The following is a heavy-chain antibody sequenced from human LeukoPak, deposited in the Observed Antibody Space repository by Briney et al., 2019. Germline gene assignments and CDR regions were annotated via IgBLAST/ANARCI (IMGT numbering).Heavy chain of an antibody. D-gene: IGHD5-12*01. CDR1: GGSISSYY. V-gene: IGHV4-59*01. J-gene: IGHJ4*02. CDR3: ARDGRGYSGYDWFDY. Sequence: SETLSLTCTVSGGSISSYYWSWIRQPPGKGLEWIGYVSYSGFTNYSPSLKSRVTISIDTSKNQFSLKLTSVTTADTAVYYCARDGRGYSGYDWFDYWGQGTLVTVSS. CDR2: VSYSGFT.